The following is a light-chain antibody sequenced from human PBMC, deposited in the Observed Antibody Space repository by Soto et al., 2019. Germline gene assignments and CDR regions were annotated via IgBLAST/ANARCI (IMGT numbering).Light chain of an antibody. CDR3: QQYGSSRT. V-gene: IGKV3-20*01. CDR2: GAS. Sequence: EIVLTQSPGTLSLSPGERATLSCRASQSVSSSYLAWYQQKPGQAPRLLIYGASSRATGIPDRFSGSGSGTAFTRTISRLEPEDLAVYYCQQYGSSRTFGQGTKVEIK. CDR1: QSVSSSY. J-gene: IGKJ1*01.